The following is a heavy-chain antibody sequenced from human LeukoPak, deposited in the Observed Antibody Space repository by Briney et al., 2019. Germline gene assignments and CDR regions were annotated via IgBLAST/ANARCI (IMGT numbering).Heavy chain of an antibody. J-gene: IGHJ6*02. CDR2: INPSGGST. CDR1: GYTFTSYY. D-gene: IGHD3-22*01. V-gene: IGHV1-46*01. Sequence: ASVKVSCKASGYTFTSYYMHWVRQAPGQGLEWMGIINPSGGSTSYAQKFQGGVTMTRDTSTSTVYMELSSLRSEDTAVYYCARDLGYYDSSGFLVYYYGMDVWGQGTTVTVSS. CDR3: ARDLGYYDSSGFLVYYYGMDV.